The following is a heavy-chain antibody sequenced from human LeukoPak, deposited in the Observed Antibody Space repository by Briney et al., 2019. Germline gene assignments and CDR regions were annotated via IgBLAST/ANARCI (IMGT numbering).Heavy chain of an antibody. V-gene: IGHV4-59*01. J-gene: IGHJ4*02. CDR2: IYYSGST. CDR1: GGSISRYY. D-gene: IGHD5-12*01. CDR3: ARGCTSVATIPGDY. Sequence: PSETLSLTCTVSGGSISRYYWSWSRQPPGKGLEWIGYIYYSGSTNYNPSLKSRVTISVDTSKNQFSLKLTTVTATDTAVYYCARGCTSVATIPGDYWGQGTLVTVSS.